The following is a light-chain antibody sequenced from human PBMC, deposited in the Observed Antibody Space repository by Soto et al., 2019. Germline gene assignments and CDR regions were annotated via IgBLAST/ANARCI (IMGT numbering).Light chain of an antibody. Sequence: DPQLISYHRYRSASVGSVVPGACRIIQGISSYLAWYQQKPGKAPKLLIYAASTLQSGVPSRFSGSGSETEYTLTISSLHPEESATYYCQQLNTYPRTFGQGTKVDIK. J-gene: IGKJ1*01. CDR3: QQLNTYPRT. CDR1: QGISSY. CDR2: AAS. V-gene: IGKV1-9*01.